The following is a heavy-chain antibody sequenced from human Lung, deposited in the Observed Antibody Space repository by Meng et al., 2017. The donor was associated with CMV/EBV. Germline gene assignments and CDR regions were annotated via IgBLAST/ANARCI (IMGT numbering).Heavy chain of an antibody. V-gene: IGHV3-23*03. CDR1: GFTFSSYA. CDR3: AKPIQGTYGMDV. D-gene: IGHD2-2*02. CDR2: IYSGGSST. Sequence: GGSLRLXCAASGFTFSSYAMSWVRQAPGKGLEWVSVIYSGGSSTYYADSVKGRFTISRDNSKNTLYLQMNSLRAEDTAVYYCAKPIQGTYGMDVWGQETTVTVSS. J-gene: IGHJ6*02.